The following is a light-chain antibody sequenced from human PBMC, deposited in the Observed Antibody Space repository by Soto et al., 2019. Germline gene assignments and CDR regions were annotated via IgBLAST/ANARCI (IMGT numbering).Light chain of an antibody. CDR2: GAS. CDR3: QQYGSSPGT. J-gene: IGKJ1*01. V-gene: IGKV3-20*01. Sequence: IVLTQSPGTLSLSPGERATLSCRASQSVSSDYLAWFQQKPGQAPRLLIFGASNRDTGIPDRFSGSGSGTDFTLTISRLEPEDFAMYYCQQYGSSPGTFGQGTKV. CDR1: QSVSSDY.